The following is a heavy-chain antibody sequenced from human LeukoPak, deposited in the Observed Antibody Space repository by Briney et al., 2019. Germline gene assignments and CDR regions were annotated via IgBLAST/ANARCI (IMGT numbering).Heavy chain of an antibody. CDR2: IYYSGST. Sequence: SETLSLTCTVSGVSISSYYWSWIRQPPGKGLEWIGYIYYSGSTNYNPSLKSRVTISVDTSKNQFSLKLSSVTAADTAVYYCARAPNYGGNSRPSHFDYWGQGTLVTVSS. V-gene: IGHV4-59*01. J-gene: IGHJ4*02. D-gene: IGHD4-23*01. CDR1: GVSISSYY. CDR3: ARAPNYGGNSRPSHFDY.